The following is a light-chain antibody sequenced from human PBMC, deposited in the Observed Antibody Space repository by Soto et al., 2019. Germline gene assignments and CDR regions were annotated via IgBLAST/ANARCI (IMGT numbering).Light chain of an antibody. V-gene: IGKV2-28*01. CDR2: LTS. CDR1: QSLLQTNGYTY. Sequence: LSLPVTPGEPASISCRSSQSLLQTNGYTYLDWYLQKPGQSPQLLIYLTSIRASGVPDRFSGSGSGTEFTLKISKVEAEDVGVYYCMQSLQTPPWTFGPGTKVDIK. J-gene: IGKJ1*01. CDR3: MQSLQTPPWT.